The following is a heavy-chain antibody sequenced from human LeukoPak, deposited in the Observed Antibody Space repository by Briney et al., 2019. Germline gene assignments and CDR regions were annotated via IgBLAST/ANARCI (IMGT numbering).Heavy chain of an antibody. CDR2: IYYSGST. J-gene: IGHJ4*02. Sequence: PSETLSLTCTVSGGSISSSSYYWGWIRQPPGKGLEWIGSIYYSGSTYYNPSLKSRVTISVDTSKNQFSLKLSSVTAADTAVYYCARDQEAAAGKGDYFDYWGQGTLVTVSS. V-gene: IGHV4-39*02. D-gene: IGHD6-13*01. CDR3: ARDQEAAAGKGDYFDY. CDR1: GGSISSSSYY.